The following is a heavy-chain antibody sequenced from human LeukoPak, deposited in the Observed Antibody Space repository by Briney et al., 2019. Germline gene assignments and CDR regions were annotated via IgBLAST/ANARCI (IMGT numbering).Heavy chain of an antibody. J-gene: IGHJ4*02. D-gene: IGHD5-18*01. CDR1: GFTFSSYS. CDR3: ARDHTAMVWGIFDY. CDR2: ISSSSSYI. V-gene: IGHV3-21*01. Sequence: GGSLRLSCGASGFTFSSYSINWVRQAPGKGLEWVSSISSSSSYIYYADSVKGRFTISRDNAKNSLYLQMNSLRAEDTAVYYCARDHTAMVWGIFDYWGQGTLVTVSS.